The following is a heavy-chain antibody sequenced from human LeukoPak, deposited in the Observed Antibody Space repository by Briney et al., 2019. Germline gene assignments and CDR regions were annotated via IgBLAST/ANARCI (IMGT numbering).Heavy chain of an antibody. D-gene: IGHD3-22*01. V-gene: IGHV3-21*01. CDR1: GFTFADYA. CDR3: ARDEVLGYYDSSGYYDYFDY. Sequence: GGSLRLSCTASGFTFADYALSWFRQAPGKGLEWVSSISSSSSYIYYADSVKGRLTISRDNAKNSLYLQMNSLRAEDTAVYYCARDEVLGYYDSSGYYDYFDYWGQGTLVTVSS. J-gene: IGHJ4*02. CDR2: ISSSSSYI.